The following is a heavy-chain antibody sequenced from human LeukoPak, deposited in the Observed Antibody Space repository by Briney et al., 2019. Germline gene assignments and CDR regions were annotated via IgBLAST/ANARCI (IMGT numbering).Heavy chain of an antibody. D-gene: IGHD5-18*01. CDR3: AKGIYGYSYGLFDY. V-gene: IGHV3-23*01. CDR1: GFTFSSYA. Sequence: GGSLRLSCAASGFTFSSYAMSWVRQAPGKGLEWVSAISGSGGSTYYADSVKGRFTISRDNSKNTLYLQMNSLRAEDAAVYSRAKGIYGYSYGLFDYWGQGTPVTVSS. J-gene: IGHJ4*02. CDR2: ISGSGGST.